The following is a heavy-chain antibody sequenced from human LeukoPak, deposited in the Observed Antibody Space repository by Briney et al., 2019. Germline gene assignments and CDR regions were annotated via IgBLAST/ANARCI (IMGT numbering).Heavy chain of an antibody. Sequence: PSETLSLTCSVSGDSISSGSFYWSWIRQPAGRGLEWIGRIYPSGSTNYNPSLKSRVTISLDTSKNQFSLKLGSVTAADTAVYYCARDVLAAPGTFDYWGQGALVTVSS. V-gene: IGHV4-61*02. CDR3: ARDVLAAPGTFDY. D-gene: IGHD6-13*01. CDR1: GDSISSGSFY. CDR2: IYPSGST. J-gene: IGHJ4*02.